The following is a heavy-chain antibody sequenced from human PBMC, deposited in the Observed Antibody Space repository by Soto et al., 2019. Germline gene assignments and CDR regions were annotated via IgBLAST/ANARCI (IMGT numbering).Heavy chain of an antibody. J-gene: IGHJ4*02. Sequence: PSETLSLTCAVYGGSFSGYYWSWIRQPPGKGLEWIGEINHSGSTNYNPSLKSRVTISVDTSKNQFSLKLSSVTAADTAVYYCARGSGYYGYWGQGTLVTVSS. CDR3: ARGSGYYGY. CDR2: INHSGST. D-gene: IGHD3-3*01. CDR1: GGSFSGYY. V-gene: IGHV4-34*01.